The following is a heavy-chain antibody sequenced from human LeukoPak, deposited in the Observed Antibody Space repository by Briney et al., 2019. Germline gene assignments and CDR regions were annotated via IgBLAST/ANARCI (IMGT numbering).Heavy chain of an antibody. D-gene: IGHD6-13*01. CDR3: ARGGGIAAAGPHYYYYYMDV. J-gene: IGHJ6*03. Sequence: SETLSLTCAVSGYSISSGYYWGWIRQPPGKGLEWIGYIYYSGSTNYNPSLKIRVTISVDTSKNQFSLKLSSVTAADTAVYYCARGGGIAAAGPHYYYYYMDVWGRGTTVTVSS. V-gene: IGHV4-61*01. CDR1: GYSISSGYY. CDR2: IYYSGST.